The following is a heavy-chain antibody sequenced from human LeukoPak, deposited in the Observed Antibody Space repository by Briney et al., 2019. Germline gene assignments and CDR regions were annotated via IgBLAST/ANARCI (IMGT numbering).Heavy chain of an antibody. CDR1: GYTFTGHQ. Sequence: EASVKVSCKASGYTFTGHQMYWVRQAPGQGLEWMGWIKPNSGDTKYAQKFQGRITMTRDTSISTAYMELSRLTSDDTAVYYCARGTWDDALDIWGQGTMVTVSS. CDR3: ARGTWDDALDI. CDR2: IKPNSGDT. J-gene: IGHJ3*02. V-gene: IGHV1-2*02. D-gene: IGHD1-26*01.